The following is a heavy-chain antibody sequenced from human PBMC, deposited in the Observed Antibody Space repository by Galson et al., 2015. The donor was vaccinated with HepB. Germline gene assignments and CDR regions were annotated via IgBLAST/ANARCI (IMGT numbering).Heavy chain of an antibody. CDR3: ARDGDSGVGATSDFDY. Sequence: SVKVSCKASGYTFTSYGISWVRQAPGQGLEWMEWISAYNGNTNYAQKLQGRVTMTTDTSTSTAYMELRSLRSDDTAVYYCARDGDSGVGATSDFDYWGQGTLVTVSS. V-gene: IGHV1-18*01. CDR2: ISAYNGNT. CDR1: GYTFTSYG. J-gene: IGHJ4*02. D-gene: IGHD6-13*01.